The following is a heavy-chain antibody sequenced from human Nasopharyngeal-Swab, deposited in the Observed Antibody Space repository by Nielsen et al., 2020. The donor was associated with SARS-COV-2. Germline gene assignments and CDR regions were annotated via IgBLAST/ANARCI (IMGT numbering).Heavy chain of an antibody. V-gene: IGHV4-39*01. CDR2: IYYSGST. CDR1: SGSISSTTYY. J-gene: IGHJ4*02. CDR3: ARLVRPEDSTSRPRN. Sequence: SETLSLTCTVSSGSISSTTYYWGRIRQPPGKGLEWIGSIYYSGSTYYNPSLKSRVTISIDTSKNQFPLKVSSVTAADTAVYYWARLVRPEDSTSRPRNWGQGTLVTVSS. D-gene: IGHD6-6*01.